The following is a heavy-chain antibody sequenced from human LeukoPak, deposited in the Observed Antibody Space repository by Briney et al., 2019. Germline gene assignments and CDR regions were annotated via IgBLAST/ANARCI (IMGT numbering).Heavy chain of an antibody. D-gene: IGHD1-26*01. J-gene: IGHJ5*02. Sequence: GGSLRLSCAASGFTFSSYWMSWVRQAPGKGLEWVANIKQDGSEKYYVDSVKGRFTISRDNAKNSLYLQMNSLRAEDTAVYYWVRPGGGGSYGWFDPWGQGTLVTVSS. CDR2: IKQDGSEK. CDR3: VRPGGGGSYGWFDP. CDR1: GFTFSSYW. V-gene: IGHV3-7*01.